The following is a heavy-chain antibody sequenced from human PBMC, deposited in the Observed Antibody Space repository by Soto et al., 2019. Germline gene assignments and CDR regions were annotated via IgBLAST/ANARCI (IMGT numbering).Heavy chain of an antibody. D-gene: IGHD1-1*01. J-gene: IGHJ5*02. V-gene: IGHV3-23*01. CDR2: VSGGSGVT. CDR3: TRWNGYGHL. Sequence: EMQLLESGGGLGQPGGSLRLSCVVSGFSFSTYGVTWVRQAPGKGLEWVCGVSGGSGVTHYTDSVKGRFTISGDDSKNTVYLQMHSLRGEDTAVYYCTRWNGYGHLWGQGTLVTVSS. CDR1: GFSFSTYG.